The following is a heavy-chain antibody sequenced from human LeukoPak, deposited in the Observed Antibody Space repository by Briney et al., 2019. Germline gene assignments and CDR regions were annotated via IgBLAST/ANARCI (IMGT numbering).Heavy chain of an antibody. CDR1: GYTLTELS. Sequence: GASVKVSCKVSGYTLTELSMHWVRQAPGKGLEWMGGFDPEDGETIYAQKFQGRVTMTEDTSTDTAYMELSSLRSEDTAVYYCATVAYSSRGTRTGYYFDYWGQGTLVTVSS. J-gene: IGHJ4*02. CDR2: FDPEDGET. V-gene: IGHV1-24*01. CDR3: ATVAYSSRGTRTGYYFDY. D-gene: IGHD6-13*01.